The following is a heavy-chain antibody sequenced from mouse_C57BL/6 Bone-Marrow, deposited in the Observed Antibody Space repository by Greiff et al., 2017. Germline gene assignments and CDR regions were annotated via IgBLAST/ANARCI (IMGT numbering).Heavy chain of an antibody. CDR2: ILPGSGST. V-gene: IGHV1-9*01. D-gene: IGHD2-5*01. Sequence: QVQLQQSGAELMKPGASVKLSCKATGYTFTGYWIEWVKQRPGHGLEWIGEILPGSGSTNYNKTFTGKATFTADTSSNTAYMQLSSLTTEDSAIYYCASSSNYVAMDYWGQGTSVTVSS. CDR3: ASSSNYVAMDY. CDR1: GYTFTGYW. J-gene: IGHJ4*01.